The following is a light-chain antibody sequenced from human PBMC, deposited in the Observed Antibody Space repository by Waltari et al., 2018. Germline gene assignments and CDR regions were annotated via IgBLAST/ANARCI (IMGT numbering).Light chain of an antibody. Sequence: QSVLTQPPSVSAAPGQAVTISCSGSSSNIGNNYVTWYQHLPGTAPKLLIYDNRKRPSGVPDRFSGSKSGTAATRAITGLQTGDEADYYCGTWDSSLSVRVFGGGTKLTVL. CDR3: GTWDSSLSVRV. V-gene: IGLV1-51*01. CDR2: DNR. CDR1: SSNIGNNY. J-gene: IGLJ3*02.